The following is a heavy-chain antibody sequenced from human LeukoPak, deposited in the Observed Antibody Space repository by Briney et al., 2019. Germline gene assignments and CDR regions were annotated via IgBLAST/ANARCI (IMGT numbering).Heavy chain of an antibody. V-gene: IGHV3-21*01. CDR2: INSSSGYI. CDR1: GFTFNIYA. J-gene: IGHJ6*03. CDR3: ARDATMVPLYYYYYMDV. D-gene: IGHD3-10*01. Sequence: GGSLRLSCAASGFTFNIYAMSWVRQAPGKGLEWVSSINSSSGYIYYADSVKGRFTISRDNAKNSLYLQMNSLRAEDTAVYYCARDATMVPLYYYYYMDVWGKGTTVTVSS.